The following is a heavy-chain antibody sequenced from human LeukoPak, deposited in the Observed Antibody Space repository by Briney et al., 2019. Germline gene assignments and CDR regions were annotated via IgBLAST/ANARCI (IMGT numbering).Heavy chain of an antibody. D-gene: IGHD6-19*01. CDR3: ANTKQWLAFDY. J-gene: IGHJ4*02. CDR1: GGSISSYY. CDR2: IYDSGTT. Sequence: SETLSLTCTVSGGSISSYYWSWIRQPPGKGLEWIGNIYDSGTTNYNPSLKSRVAISLDTSRNEFSLKLSSVTAADTAVYYCANTKQWLAFDYWSQGTLVTVSS. V-gene: IGHV4-59*03.